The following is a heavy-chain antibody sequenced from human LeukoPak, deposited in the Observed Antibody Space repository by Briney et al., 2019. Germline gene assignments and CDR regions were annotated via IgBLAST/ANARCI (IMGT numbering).Heavy chain of an antibody. CDR2: ISHGGST. CDR3: ARATVTTEGDYFDY. D-gene: IGHD4-17*01. CDR1: GYSISSGYF. Sequence: SVTLSLTCTVSGYSISSGYFWGWIRQPPGKGLEWIGTISHGGSTYYNPSLKSRVTISVDTSKNQFSLNLSSVTAADTAVFYCARATVTTEGDYFDYWGQGTLVTVSS. V-gene: IGHV4-38-2*02. J-gene: IGHJ4*02.